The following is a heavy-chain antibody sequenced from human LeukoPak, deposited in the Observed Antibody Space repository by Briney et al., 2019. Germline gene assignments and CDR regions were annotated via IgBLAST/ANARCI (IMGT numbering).Heavy chain of an antibody. CDR3: ARRYRGSYYYFDY. V-gene: IGHV3-11*04. Sequence: GGSLRLSCAASGFTFSDYYMSWIRQAPGKGLEWVSYISSSGSTKYYADSVKGRFTISRDNAYNSLYLQMNSLRAEDTAVYYCARRYRGSYYYFDYWGQGTLVTVSS. CDR1: GFTFSDYY. CDR2: ISSSGSTK. J-gene: IGHJ4*02. D-gene: IGHD1-26*01.